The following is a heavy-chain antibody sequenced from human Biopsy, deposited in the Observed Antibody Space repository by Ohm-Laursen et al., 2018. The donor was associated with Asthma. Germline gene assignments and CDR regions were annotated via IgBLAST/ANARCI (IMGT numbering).Heavy chain of an antibody. Sequence: SLRLSFAASVFTFHNYIMHWVRQAPGKALEWVAGIFFDGSNKYYADSVKGRFTISRDNSKDTLYLQVNSLRGDDTAVYYCARGKTWGRSYYFDYWGQGTLVTVSS. CDR1: VFTFHNYI. CDR3: ARGKTWGRSYYFDY. J-gene: IGHJ4*02. CDR2: IFFDGSNK. D-gene: IGHD6-6*01. V-gene: IGHV3-30-3*01.